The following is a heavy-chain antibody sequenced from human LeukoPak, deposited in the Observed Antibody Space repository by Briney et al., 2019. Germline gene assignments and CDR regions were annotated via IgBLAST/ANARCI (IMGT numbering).Heavy chain of an antibody. D-gene: IGHD2-8*01. Sequence: SETLSLACTVSGASISNYYWSWIRQPPGKGLECIGYVSYSGRTNHNPSLKSRVTISADTSKNQFSLKLTSVTAADTAVYYCARNVRGAENLDYWGPGTLVTVSS. J-gene: IGHJ4*02. CDR1: GASISNYY. CDR2: VSYSGRT. V-gene: IGHV4-59*08. CDR3: ARNVRGAENLDY.